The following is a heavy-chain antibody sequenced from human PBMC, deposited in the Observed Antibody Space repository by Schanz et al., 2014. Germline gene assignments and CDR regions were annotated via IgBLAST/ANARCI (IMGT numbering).Heavy chain of an antibody. CDR1: GFTFSRHA. CDR3: ARDSNWLFDY. D-gene: IGHD1-1*01. J-gene: IGHJ4*02. V-gene: IGHV3-30*04. Sequence: QVELVESGGGVVQPGRSLRLSCAASGFTFSRHAMHWVRQAPGKGLEWLAIISHDETHQYYADSVKGRFTVSRDNSRNTVYLQLNSLRPEDTAVYYCARDSNWLFDYWGQGTLVTVTS. CDR2: ISHDETHQ.